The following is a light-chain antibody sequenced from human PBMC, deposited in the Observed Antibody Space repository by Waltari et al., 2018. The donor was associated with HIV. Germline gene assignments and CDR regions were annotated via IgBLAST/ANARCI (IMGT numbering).Light chain of an antibody. J-gene: IGLJ2*01. CDR1: SSDDGSYHL. V-gene: IGLV2-23*02. CDR3: CSYAGSSTFYVV. CDR2: EVS. Sequence: QSALTQPASVSGSPGQSITISCTGTSSDDGSYHLVSWYQQHPGKAPKLMIYEVSKRPSGVSNRFSGSKSGNTASLTISGLQAEDEADYYCCSYAGSSTFYVVFGGGTKLTVL.